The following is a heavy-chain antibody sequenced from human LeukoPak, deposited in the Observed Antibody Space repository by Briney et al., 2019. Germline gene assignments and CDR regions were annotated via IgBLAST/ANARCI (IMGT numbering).Heavy chain of an antibody. CDR2: IRYDGSNK. D-gene: IGHD3-3*02. CDR1: GFTFSSYG. CDR3: AKTALGLNYFDY. J-gene: IGHJ4*02. Sequence: GGSLRLSCAASGFTFSSYGMHWVRKAPGKGLEWVAFIRYDGSNKYYADSVKGRFTISRDNSKNTLYLQMNSLRAEDTAVYYCAKTALGLNYFDYWGQGTLVTVSS. V-gene: IGHV3-30*02.